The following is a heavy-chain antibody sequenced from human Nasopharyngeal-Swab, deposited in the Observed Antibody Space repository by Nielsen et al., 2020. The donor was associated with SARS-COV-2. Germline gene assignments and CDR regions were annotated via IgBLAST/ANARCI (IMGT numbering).Heavy chain of an antibody. V-gene: IGHV1-46*01. Sequence: WVRQAPGQGLEWMGIINPGGGRARYSQNFQGRVTMTRDTSTDTDYMELYSLTSEDPAVYYCARVGDPREVVAATDCFDPWGQGTLVTVSS. CDR3: ARVGDPREVVAATDCFDP. D-gene: IGHD2-15*01. J-gene: IGHJ5*02. CDR2: INPGGGRA.